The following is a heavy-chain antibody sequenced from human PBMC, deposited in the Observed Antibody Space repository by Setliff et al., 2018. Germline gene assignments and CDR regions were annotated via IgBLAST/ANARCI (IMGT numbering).Heavy chain of an antibody. Sequence: ASVKVSCKASGYTFTSYGFSWVRQAPGQGLEWVGWISGYNGNTNYAQKVQGRVTMTTDTSTGTIYMELRSLRADDTAVYYCSRFGLYYEAVYGGGDYYYYGMDVWGQGTTVTVS. CDR1: GYTFTSYG. CDR3: SRFGLYYEAVYGGGDYYYYGMDV. V-gene: IGHV1-18*01. D-gene: IGHD3-16*01. J-gene: IGHJ6*02. CDR2: ISGYNGNT.